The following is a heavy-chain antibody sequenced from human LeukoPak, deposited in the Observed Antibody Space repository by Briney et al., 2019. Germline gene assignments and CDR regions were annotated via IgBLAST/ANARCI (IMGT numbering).Heavy chain of an antibody. V-gene: IGHV4-34*01. J-gene: IGHJ4*02. D-gene: IGHD6-13*01. CDR1: GGSFSGYY. Sequence: SETLSLTCAVYGGSFSGYYWSWIRQPPGKGLEWIGEINHSGSTNYNPSLKSRVTISVDTSKNQFSLKLSSVTAADTAVYHCASTYSSSWYFDYWGQGTLVTVSS. CDR2: INHSGST. CDR3: ASTYSSSWYFDY.